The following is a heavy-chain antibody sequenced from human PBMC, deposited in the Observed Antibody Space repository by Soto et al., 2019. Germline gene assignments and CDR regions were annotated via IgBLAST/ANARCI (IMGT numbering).Heavy chain of an antibody. V-gene: IGHV5-51*01. CDR2: IYPGDSDT. D-gene: IGHD3-10*01. CDR1: GYSFTSYW. CDR3: ARHRAPGGSSFRYYGMDV. J-gene: IGHJ6*02. Sequence: GESLKISCKGSGYSFTSYWIGWVRQMPGKGLEWMGIIYPGDSDTRYSPSFQGQVTISADKSISTAYLQWSSLKASDTAMYYCARHRAPGGSSFRYYGMDVWGQGTTVTVSS.